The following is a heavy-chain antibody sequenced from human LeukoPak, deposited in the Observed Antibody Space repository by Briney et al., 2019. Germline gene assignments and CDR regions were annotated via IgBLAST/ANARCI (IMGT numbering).Heavy chain of an antibody. Sequence: GGSLRLSCAASGFPFSGSAMHWVRQAPGQGLEWMGRINPDSGGTNYAQKFQGRVTMTRDTSISTAYMELNRLTSDDTAVYYCARACSGGSCYSDNWLDPWGQGTLVTVSS. CDR2: INPDSGGT. J-gene: IGHJ5*02. CDR3: ARACSGGSCYSDNWLDP. CDR1: GFPFSGSA. D-gene: IGHD2-15*01. V-gene: IGHV1-2*06.